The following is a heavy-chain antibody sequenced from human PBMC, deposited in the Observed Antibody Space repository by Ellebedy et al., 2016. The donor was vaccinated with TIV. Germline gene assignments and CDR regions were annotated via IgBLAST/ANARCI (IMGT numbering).Heavy chain of an antibody. CDR3: ARKKADSGSFLCDI. V-gene: IGHV4-30-4*01. CDR1: GVSITSDDYY. CDR2: IFYSGST. Sequence: SETLSLTCTVSGVSITSDDYYWSWIRQPPGKGLEWIGYIFYSGSTYYNPSLKSRVAISVDTSKNQFSLRLSSVTAADTAVYYCARKKADSGSFLCDIWGQGTVVTVSS. J-gene: IGHJ3*02. D-gene: IGHD3-3*01.